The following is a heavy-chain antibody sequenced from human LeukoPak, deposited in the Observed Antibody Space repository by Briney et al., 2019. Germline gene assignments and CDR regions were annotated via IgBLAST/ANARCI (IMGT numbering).Heavy chain of an antibody. V-gene: IGHV1-2*02. J-gene: IGHJ4*02. CDR3: ARGRSIAVAGRNIAPLDNDY. Sequence: ASMKVSCKASGYTFTGYYMHWVRQAPGQGLEWMGWINPNSGGTNYAQKFQGRVTMTRDTSISTAYMELSRLRSDDTAVYYCARGRSIAVAGRNIAPLDNDYWGQGTLVTVSS. CDR2: INPNSGGT. CDR1: GYTFTGYY. D-gene: IGHD6-19*01.